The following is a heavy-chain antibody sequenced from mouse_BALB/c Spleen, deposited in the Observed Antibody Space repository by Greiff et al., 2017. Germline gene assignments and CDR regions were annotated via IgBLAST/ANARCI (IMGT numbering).Heavy chain of an antibody. CDR2: ISYDGSN. Sequence: EVQVVESGPGLVKPSQSLSLTCSVTGYSITSGYYWNWIRQFPGNKLEWMGYISYDGSNNYNPSLKNRISITRDTSKNQLFLKLNSVTTEDTATYYCARLYGNYVDYWGQGTTLTVSS. D-gene: IGHD2-1*01. CDR1: GYSITSGYY. CDR3: ARLYGNYVDY. V-gene: IGHV3-6*02. J-gene: IGHJ2*01.